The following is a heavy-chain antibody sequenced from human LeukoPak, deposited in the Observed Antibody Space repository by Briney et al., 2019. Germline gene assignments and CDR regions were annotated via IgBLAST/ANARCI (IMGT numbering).Heavy chain of an antibody. V-gene: IGHV4-34*01. D-gene: IGHD5-24*01. J-gene: IGHJ6*02. CDR3: ARTIPSYYGMDV. CDR1: GGSISSHY. CDR2: INHSGST. Sequence: SETLSLTCTVSGGSISSHYWSWIRQPPGKGLEWIGEINHSGSTNYNPSLKSRVTISVDTSKNQFSLKLSSVTAADTAVYYCARTIPSYYGMDVWGQGTTVTVSS.